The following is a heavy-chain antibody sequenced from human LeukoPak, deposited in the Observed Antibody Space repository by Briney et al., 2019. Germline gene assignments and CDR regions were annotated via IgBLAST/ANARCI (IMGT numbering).Heavy chain of an antibody. CDR2: ISSSSSYI. Sequence: GGSLRLSCAASGFTFSSYSMNWVRQAPGKGLEWVSSISSSSSYIYYADSVKGRFTISRDNAKNSLHLQMNSLRAEDTAVYYCARDLGRRQQLEPNWFDPWGQGTLVTVSS. J-gene: IGHJ5*02. CDR3: ARDLGRRQQLEPNWFDP. D-gene: IGHD6-13*01. V-gene: IGHV3-21*01. CDR1: GFTFSSYS.